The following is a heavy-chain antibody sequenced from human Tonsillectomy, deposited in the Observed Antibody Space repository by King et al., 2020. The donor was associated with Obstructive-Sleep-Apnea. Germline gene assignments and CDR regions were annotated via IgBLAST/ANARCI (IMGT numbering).Heavy chain of an antibody. CDR3: ARVLGTADDY. CDR2: ISYDGSNK. CDR1: GFTFSSYA. J-gene: IGHJ4*02. Sequence: VQLVESGGGVVQPGRSLRLSCGASGFTFSSYAMHWVRQAPGKGLEWVALISYDGSNKYYADSVKGRFTISRDNSKNTLYLQMNSLRAEDTAVYYCARVLGTADDYWGQGTLVTVSS. V-gene: IGHV3-30*04. D-gene: IGHD1-1*01.